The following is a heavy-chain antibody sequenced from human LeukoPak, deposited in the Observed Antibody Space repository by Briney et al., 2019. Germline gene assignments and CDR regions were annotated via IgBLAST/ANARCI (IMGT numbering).Heavy chain of an antibody. Sequence: PGGSLRLSCAASGFTFSSYAMSWVRQAPGKGLEWVSAISGSGGSTYYADSVKGRFTISRDNSKNTLYLQMNSLRAEDTAVYYCAKDKGFYSSSWYVGYFDYWGQGTLVTVSS. CDR2: ISGSGGST. D-gene: IGHD6-13*01. J-gene: IGHJ4*02. CDR3: AKDKGFYSSSWYVGYFDY. CDR1: GFTFSSYA. V-gene: IGHV3-23*01.